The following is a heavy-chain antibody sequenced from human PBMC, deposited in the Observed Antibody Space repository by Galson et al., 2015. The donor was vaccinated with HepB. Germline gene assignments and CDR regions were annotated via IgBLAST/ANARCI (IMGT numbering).Heavy chain of an antibody. D-gene: IGHD2-2*01. V-gene: IGHV3-7*01. CDR2: IKQDGSEK. CDR3: AREGGFAFWVVPAAHNWFDP. J-gene: IGHJ5*02. Sequence: SLRLSCAASGFTFSSYWMSWVRQAPGKGLEWVANIKQDGSEKYYVDSVKGRFTISRDNAKNSLYLQMNSLRAEDTAVYYCAREGGFAFWVVPAAHNWFDPWGQGTLVTVSS. CDR1: GFTFSSYW.